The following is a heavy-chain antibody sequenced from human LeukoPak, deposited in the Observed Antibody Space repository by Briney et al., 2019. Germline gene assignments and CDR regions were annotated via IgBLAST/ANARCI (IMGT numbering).Heavy chain of an antibody. V-gene: IGHV3-23*01. Sequence: GGSLRLSCAASGFTFSSYAMSWVRHAPGKGLEWVSAISGSGDDTYYADSVKGRFTISRDNSKNTLYLQMNSLRAEDTAIYYCAKDLIGYTSGWYGPWGQGTLVTVSS. D-gene: IGHD6-19*01. CDR3: AKDLIGYTSGWYGP. CDR1: GFTFSSYA. CDR2: ISGSGDDT. J-gene: IGHJ5*02.